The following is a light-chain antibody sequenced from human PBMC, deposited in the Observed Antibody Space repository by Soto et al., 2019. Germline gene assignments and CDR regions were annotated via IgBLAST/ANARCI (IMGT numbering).Light chain of an antibody. J-gene: IGLJ1*01. CDR2: DVT. Sequence: QSALTQPASVSGSPGQSITISCTGTSSDVGGYNYVSWYQQHPGKVPKLMIYDVTNRPSGISNRFSGSKSGNTASLTISGLQAEDEADYYCSSYTSSGTLYVFGTGTKLTVL. CDR3: SSYTSSGTLYV. V-gene: IGLV2-14*03. CDR1: SSDVGGYNY.